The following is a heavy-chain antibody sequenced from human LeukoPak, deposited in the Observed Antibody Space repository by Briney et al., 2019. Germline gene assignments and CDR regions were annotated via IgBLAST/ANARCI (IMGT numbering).Heavy chain of an antibody. J-gene: IGHJ4*02. V-gene: IGHV1-18*01. D-gene: IGHD3-10*01. CDR2: ISAYNGNT. CDR3: ARGRWFGELLYDY. Sequence: ASVKVSCKASGGTFSSYAISWVRQAPGQGLEWMGWISAYNGNTNYAQKLQGRVTMTTDTSTSTAYMELRSLRSDDTAVYYCARGRWFGELLYDYWGQGTLVIVSS. CDR1: GGTFSSYA.